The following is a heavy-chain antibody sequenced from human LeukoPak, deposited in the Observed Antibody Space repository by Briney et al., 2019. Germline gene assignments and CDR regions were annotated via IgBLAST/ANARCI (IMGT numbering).Heavy chain of an antibody. Sequence: SETLSLTCAVYGGSFSGYYWSWIRQPPGKGLEWIGEINHSGSTNYNPSLKSRATISVDTSKNQFSLKLSSVTAADTAVYYCARRYSYGYYYWGQGTLVTVSS. CDR2: INHSGST. V-gene: IGHV4-34*01. CDR1: GGSFSGYY. CDR3: ARRYSYGYYY. D-gene: IGHD5-18*01. J-gene: IGHJ4*02.